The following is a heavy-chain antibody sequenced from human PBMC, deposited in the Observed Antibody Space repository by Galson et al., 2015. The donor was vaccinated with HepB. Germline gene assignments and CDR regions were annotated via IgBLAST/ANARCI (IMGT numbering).Heavy chain of an antibody. D-gene: IGHD3-3*01. CDR2: IYYSGST. CDR1: GGSISSSSYY. J-gene: IGHJ3*02. CDR3: ATGRLWSGYYKAFDI. V-gene: IGHV4-39*01. Sequence: SETLSLTCTVSGGSISSSSYYWGWIRQPPGKGLEWIGSIYYSGSTYYNPSLKSRVTISVDTSKNQFSLKLSSVTAADTAVYYCATGRLWSGYYKAFDIWGQGTMVTVSS.